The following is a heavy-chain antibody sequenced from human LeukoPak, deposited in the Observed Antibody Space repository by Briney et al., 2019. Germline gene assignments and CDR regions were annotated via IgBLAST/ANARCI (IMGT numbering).Heavy chain of an antibody. D-gene: IGHD3-22*01. CDR3: AKTGASSGYYLVTPIIYFDY. CDR2: ISYDGSNK. J-gene: IGHJ4*02. V-gene: IGHV3-30*18. CDR1: GFTFSSYG. Sequence: PGGSLRLSCAASGFTFSSYGMHWVRQAPGKGLEWVAVISYDGSNKYYADSVKGRFTISRDNSKNTLYLQMNSLRAEDTAVYYCAKTGASSGYYLVTPIIYFDYWGQGTLVTVSS.